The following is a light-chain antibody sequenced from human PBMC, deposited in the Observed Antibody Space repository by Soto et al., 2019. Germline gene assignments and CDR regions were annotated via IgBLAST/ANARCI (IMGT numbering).Light chain of an antibody. CDR2: VAS. Sequence: DIQMTQSPSSLSASVGDRVTITCRASQGISNYLAWYQQQPGKVPKLLIYVASTLQSGVPSRFSGSGSGTELTLTISSLQPEDVATYYCQKYNSAPWTFGQGTKVEIK. CDR1: QGISNY. J-gene: IGKJ1*01. V-gene: IGKV1-27*01. CDR3: QKYNSAPWT.